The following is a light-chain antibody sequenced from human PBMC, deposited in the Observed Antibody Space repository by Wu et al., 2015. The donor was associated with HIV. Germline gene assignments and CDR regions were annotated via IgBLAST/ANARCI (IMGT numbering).Light chain of an antibody. J-gene: IGKJ3*01. V-gene: IGKV3-20*01. CDR1: QSVSRN. Sequence: EIVMMQSPATLSVSPGERATLSCRASQSVSRNLAWYQQKPGQAPRLLMHGASTRATGIPDRFSGSGSGTDFTLTISRLEPEDFAVYYCQQYGSSPFTFGPGTKVDIK. CDR3: QQYGSSPFT. CDR2: GAS.